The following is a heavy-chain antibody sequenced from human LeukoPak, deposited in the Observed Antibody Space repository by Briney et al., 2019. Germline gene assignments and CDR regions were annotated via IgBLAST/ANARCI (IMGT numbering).Heavy chain of an antibody. V-gene: IGHV1-2*02. CDR1: GYTFTGYY. CDR3: ARVRIVSSSPRGYDY. J-gene: IGHJ4*02. Sequence: GASVKVSCKASGYTFTGYYMHWVRQAPGQGLEWMGWINPNSGGTNYAQKFQSRVTMTRDTSISTAYMELSRLRSDDTAVYYCARVRIVSSSPRGYDYWGQGTLVTVSS. D-gene: IGHD6-13*01. CDR2: INPNSGGT.